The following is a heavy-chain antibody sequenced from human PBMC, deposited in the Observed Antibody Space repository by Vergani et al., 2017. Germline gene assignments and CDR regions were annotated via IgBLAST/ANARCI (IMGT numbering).Heavy chain of an antibody. D-gene: IGHD6-6*01. J-gene: IGHJ5*02. Sequence: QVQLQESGPGLVKPSQTLSLTCTVSGGSISSGSYYWSWIRQPAGKGLEWIGRIYTSGSTNYNPSLKSRVTISVDTAKNQFSLKLSSLTAADTAVYYWARDQSSSSSGWFDPWGQGTLVTVSS. CDR1: GGSISSGSYY. CDR2: IYTSGST. V-gene: IGHV4-61*02. CDR3: ARDQSSSSSGWFDP.